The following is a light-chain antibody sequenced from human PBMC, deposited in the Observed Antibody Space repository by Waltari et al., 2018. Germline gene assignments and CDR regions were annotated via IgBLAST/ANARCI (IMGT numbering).Light chain of an antibody. CDR3: CSYAGSLSKV. CDR2: EVS. J-gene: IGLJ2*01. CDR1: SSDVGSYNL. Sequence: QSALTQPASVSGSPGQSITISCTGTSSDVGSYNLVSWYQQHPGTAPKLMIYEVSKPPSVVSNRFSVSKSGTTASLTISGLQADDEADYYCCSYAGSLSKVFGGGTKLTVL. V-gene: IGLV2-23*02.